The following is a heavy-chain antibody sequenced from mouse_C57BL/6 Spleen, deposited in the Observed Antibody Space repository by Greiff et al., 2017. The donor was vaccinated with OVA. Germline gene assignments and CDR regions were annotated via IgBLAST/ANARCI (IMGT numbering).Heavy chain of an antibody. J-gene: IGHJ3*01. V-gene: IGHV3-1*01. CDR1: GYSITSGYD. CDR3: ARGVDSSGSFAY. CDR2: ISDSGST. D-gene: IGHD3-2*02. Sequence: EVQGVESGPGMVKPSESLSLTCTVTGYSITSGYDCHWIRQFPGNKLEWMGNISDSGSTNYNTTLKSRISITHDTSTNTFSPKLNSVTNEKTAPSFCARGVDSSGSFAYGGQGTLVTVSA.